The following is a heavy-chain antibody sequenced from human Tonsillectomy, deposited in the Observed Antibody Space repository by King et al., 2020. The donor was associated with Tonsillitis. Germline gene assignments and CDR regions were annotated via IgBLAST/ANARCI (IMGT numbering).Heavy chain of an antibody. CDR3: ARELEQLVLSFGY. Sequence: QLVQSGAEVKKPGASVKVSCKASGYTFTDYYLHWVRQAPGQGLEWMGWINPNSGDTNYGQKSQGRVTMTRDTSTSTAYMELNRLTYDDTAMYYCARELEQLVLSFGYWGQGTLVTVSS. D-gene: IGHD6-6*01. V-gene: IGHV1-2*02. CDR1: GYTFTDYY. J-gene: IGHJ4*01. CDR2: INPNSGDT.